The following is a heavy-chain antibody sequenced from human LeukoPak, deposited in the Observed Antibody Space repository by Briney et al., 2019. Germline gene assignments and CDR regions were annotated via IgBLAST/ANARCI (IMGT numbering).Heavy chain of an antibody. D-gene: IGHD5-12*01. Sequence: PSETLSLTCTVSGGSISSYYWSWIRQPPGKGLEWIGYIYYSGSTNYNPSLKSRVTISVDTSKNQFSLKLSSVTAADTAVYYCARDISGYDYFDYWGQGTLATVSS. CDR3: ARDISGYDYFDY. J-gene: IGHJ4*02. CDR2: IYYSGST. V-gene: IGHV4-59*01. CDR1: GGSISSYY.